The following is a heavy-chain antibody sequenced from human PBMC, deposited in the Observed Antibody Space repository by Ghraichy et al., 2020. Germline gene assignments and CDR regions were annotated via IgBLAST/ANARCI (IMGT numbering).Heavy chain of an antibody. V-gene: IGHV4-59*08. J-gene: IGHJ6*03. CDR2: IYYSGST. D-gene: IGHD5-18*01. CDR3: ARLPSRDSYGNMDV. Sequence: SETLSLTCTVSGGSISSYYWSWIRQPPGKGLEWIGYIYYSGSTNYNPSLKSRVTISVDTSKNQFSLKLSSVTAADTAVYYCARLPSRDSYGNMDVWGKGTTVTVSS. CDR1: GGSISSYY.